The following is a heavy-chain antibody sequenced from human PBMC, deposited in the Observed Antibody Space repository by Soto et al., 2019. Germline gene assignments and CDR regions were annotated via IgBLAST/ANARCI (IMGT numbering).Heavy chain of an antibody. V-gene: IGHV1-18*01. Sequence: GASVKVSCKASGYTFTSYGISWVRQAPGQGLEWMGWISAYNGNTNYAQKLQGRVTMTTDTSTSTAYMELRSLRSDDTAVYYCARDLADYDFWSGLLYYYYGMDVWGQGTTVTVSS. CDR2: ISAYNGNT. CDR3: ARDLADYDFWSGLLYYYYGMDV. D-gene: IGHD3-3*01. CDR1: GYTFTSYG. J-gene: IGHJ6*02.